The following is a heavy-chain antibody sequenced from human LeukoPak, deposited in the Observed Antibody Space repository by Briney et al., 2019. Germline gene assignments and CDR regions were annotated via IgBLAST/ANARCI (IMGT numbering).Heavy chain of an antibody. Sequence: SETLSLTCVVSGGSINDYYWSWIRQSAGKGVEWIGRVSSSGNTNYSPSLKSRLTMSVDNSNNQFSLRLTSVTAADTAVYYCARDRGVTVPDRRLDYWGQGTLVTVSS. CDR1: GGSINDYY. V-gene: IGHV4-4*07. CDR3: ARDRGVTVPDRRLDY. J-gene: IGHJ4*02. D-gene: IGHD6-19*01. CDR2: VSSSGNT.